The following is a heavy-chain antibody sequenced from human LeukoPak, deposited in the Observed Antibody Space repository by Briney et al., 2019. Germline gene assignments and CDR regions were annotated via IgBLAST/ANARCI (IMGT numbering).Heavy chain of an antibody. CDR2: IRYDGSNK. Sequence: GGSLRPSCAASGFTFSSQGMHWVRQALGKGLEWVAFIRYDGSNKYYADSVKGRFIISRDNSKNTLYLQMNSLGAEDTAVYYCAKDRNWNDVTYFQHWGQGTLVTVSS. D-gene: IGHD1-1*01. CDR1: GFTFSSQG. J-gene: IGHJ1*01. CDR3: AKDRNWNDVTYFQH. V-gene: IGHV3-30*02.